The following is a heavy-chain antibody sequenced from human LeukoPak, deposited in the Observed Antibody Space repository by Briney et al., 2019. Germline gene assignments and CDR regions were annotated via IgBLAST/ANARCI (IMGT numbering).Heavy chain of an antibody. CDR2: ISWNSGSI. J-gene: IGHJ4*02. CDR3: AKGTAMVTAFDY. Sequence: PGGSLRLSCAASGFTFSSYAMHWVRQAPGKGLEWVSGISWNSGSIGYADSVKGRFTISRDNAKNSLYLQMNSLRAEDTALYYCAKGTAMVTAFDYWGQGTLVTVSS. D-gene: IGHD5-18*01. CDR1: GFTFSSYA. V-gene: IGHV3-9*01.